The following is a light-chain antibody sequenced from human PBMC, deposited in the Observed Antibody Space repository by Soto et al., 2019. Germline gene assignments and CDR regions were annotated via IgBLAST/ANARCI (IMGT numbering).Light chain of an antibody. CDR3: QQRSNWTIFT. J-gene: IGKJ3*01. CDR1: QSVSSY. CDR2: DAS. V-gene: IGKV3-11*01. Sequence: EIVLTQSPATLSLSPGERATLSFRASQSVSSYLAWYQQKPCQAPRLLIYDASNRATGIPARFSGSGSGTDFTLTISSLETEDFAVYYCQQRSNWTIFTFGPGTKVEIK.